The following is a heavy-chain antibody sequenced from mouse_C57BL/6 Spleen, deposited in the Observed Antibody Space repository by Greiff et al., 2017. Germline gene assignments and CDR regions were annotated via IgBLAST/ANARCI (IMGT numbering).Heavy chain of an antibody. J-gene: IGHJ4*01. V-gene: IGHV1-80*01. D-gene: IGHD4-1*01. CDR2: IYPGDGDT. Sequence: QVQLKQSGAELVKPGASVKISCKASGYAFSSYWMNWVKQRPGKGLEWIGQIYPGDGDTNYNGKFKGKATLTADKSSSTAYMQLSSLTSEDSAVYFCARSAGRYAMDYWGQGTSVTVSS. CDR3: ARSAGRYAMDY. CDR1: GYAFSSYW.